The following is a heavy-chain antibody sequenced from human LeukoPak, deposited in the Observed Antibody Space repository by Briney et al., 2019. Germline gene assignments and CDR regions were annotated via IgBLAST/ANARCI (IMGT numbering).Heavy chain of an antibody. V-gene: IGHV7-4-1*02. D-gene: IGHD3-22*01. J-gene: IGHJ4*02. CDR2: INTNTGNP. CDR1: GYTFTSYA. Sequence: GASVKVSCKASGYTFTSYAMNWVRQAPGQGLEWMGWINTNTGNPTYAQGFTGRFVFSLDTSVSTAYLQISSLKAEGTAVYYCARTSYYYDSSGYYDYWGQGTLVTVSS. CDR3: ARTSYYYDSSGYYDY.